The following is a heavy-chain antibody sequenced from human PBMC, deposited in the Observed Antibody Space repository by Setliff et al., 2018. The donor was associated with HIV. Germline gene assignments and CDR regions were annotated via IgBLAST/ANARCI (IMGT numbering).Heavy chain of an antibody. CDR3: ARGEVIIDSYYYMNV. CDR2: NIPMFGTV. J-gene: IGHJ6*03. CDR1: GGTFGSYA. Sequence: SVKVSCKASGGTFGSYAISWVRQAPGQGLVWLGGNIPMFGTVSYAQKFQGRVTVTTDESTSTAYMDLSSLRYEDTAIYYCARGEVIIDSYYYMNVWGKGTTVTVS. V-gene: IGHV1-69*05.